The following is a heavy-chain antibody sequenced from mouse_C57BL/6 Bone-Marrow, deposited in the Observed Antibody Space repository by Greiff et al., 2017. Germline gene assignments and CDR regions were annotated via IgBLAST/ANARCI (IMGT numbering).Heavy chain of an antibody. CDR1: GYTFTNYW. CDR3: ARLYPNYFDY. CDR2: IYPGGGYT. D-gene: IGHD2-12*01. J-gene: IGHJ2*01. Sequence: VKLMESGAALVRPGTSVKMSCKASGYTFTNYWIGWAKQRPGHGLEWIGDIYPGGGYTNYNEKFKGKATLTADKSSSTAYMQFSSLTSEDSAIYYCARLYPNYFDYWGQGTTLTVSS. V-gene: IGHV1-63*01.